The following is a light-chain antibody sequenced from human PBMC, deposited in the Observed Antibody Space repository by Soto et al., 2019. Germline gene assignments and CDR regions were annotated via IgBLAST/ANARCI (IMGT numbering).Light chain of an antibody. Sequence: EVVMTQSPATLSVSPGERAKFPCRASESVSRNLAWYQQKPGQAPRLLIYDASNRATGIPARFSGSGSGTDFTLTISSLEPEDFAVYYCQQRSNWPISFGQGTGLEIK. CDR2: DAS. V-gene: IGKV3-11*01. J-gene: IGKJ5*01. CDR1: ESVSRN. CDR3: QQRSNWPIS.